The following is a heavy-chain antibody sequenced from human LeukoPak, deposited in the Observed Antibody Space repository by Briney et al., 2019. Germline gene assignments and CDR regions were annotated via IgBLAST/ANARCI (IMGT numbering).Heavy chain of an antibody. Sequence: ASVKVSCKASGYTLTGYDMHWVRQSPGHRLEWMGWINRNSDGTNYAQKFPARVTMTRDTFISTAYMELSRLSSDDTAVYSCASLWFGELLNDFDYWGQGTLVTVSS. CDR3: ASLWFGELLNDFDY. D-gene: IGHD3-10*01. J-gene: IGHJ4*02. V-gene: IGHV1-2*02. CDR2: INRNSDGT. CDR1: GYTLTGYD.